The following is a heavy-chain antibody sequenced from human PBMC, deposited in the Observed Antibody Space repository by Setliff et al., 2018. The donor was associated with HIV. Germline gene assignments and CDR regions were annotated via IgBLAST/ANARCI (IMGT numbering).Heavy chain of an antibody. CDR1: GDSIRSYY. CDR2: IYTGGNSYNPSP. Sequence: KTSETLSLTCSASGDSIRSYYWSWIRQPPGKGLEWIGYIYTGGNSYNPSPNYNPSLKSRVTVSVDTSKNEFNLKLSSVTAADTAVYYCARLMEDDYWSGRYYFYGMDVWGQGTTVTVSS. CDR3: ARLMEDDYWSGRYYFYGMDV. J-gene: IGHJ6*02. D-gene: IGHD3-3*01. V-gene: IGHV4-4*09.